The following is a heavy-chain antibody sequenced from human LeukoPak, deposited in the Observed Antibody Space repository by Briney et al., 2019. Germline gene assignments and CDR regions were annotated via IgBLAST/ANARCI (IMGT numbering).Heavy chain of an antibody. Sequence: GGSLRLSCAASGFTFSSYAMSWVRQAPGKGLEWVSAISGSGGSTYYADSVKGRFTISRDNSKNTLYLQMNGLRAEDTAVYYCAKYLGRYYVTTFDYWGQGTLVTVSS. CDR1: GFTFSSYA. J-gene: IGHJ4*02. D-gene: IGHD1-26*01. CDR3: AKYLGRYYVTTFDY. CDR2: ISGSGGST. V-gene: IGHV3-23*01.